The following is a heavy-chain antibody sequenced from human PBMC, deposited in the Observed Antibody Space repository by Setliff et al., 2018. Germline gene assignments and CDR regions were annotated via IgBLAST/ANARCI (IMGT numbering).Heavy chain of an antibody. Sequence: GGSLRLSCAASGFIFSNAWMTWVRQAPGKGPEWVGRIKSSREGATSDYGAPAKGRFTISRDDSKNSVYLQMNSLKTEDTAVYFCARDVGYTYGLDFRGQGTLVTSPQ. D-gene: IGHD5-18*01. CDR3: ARDVGYTYGLDF. J-gene: IGHJ4*02. V-gene: IGHV3-15*01. CDR1: GFIFSNAW. CDR2: IKSSREGATS.